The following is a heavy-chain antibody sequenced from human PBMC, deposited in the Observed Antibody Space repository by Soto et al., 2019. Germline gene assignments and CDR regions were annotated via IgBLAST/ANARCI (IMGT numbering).Heavy chain of an antibody. CDR3: ARVGSEMVVAWDYYYYYGRDV. CDR1: GGSISSGGYY. Sequence: SETLSLTCTVSGGSISSGGYYWSWIRQHPGKGLEWIGYIYYSGSTYYNPSLKSRVTISVDTSKNQFSLKLSSVTSADTAVYYCARVGSEMVVAWDYYYYYGRDVWGRGHRVTVAS. CDR2: IYYSGST. D-gene: IGHD2-15*01. J-gene: IGHJ6*02. V-gene: IGHV4-31*03.